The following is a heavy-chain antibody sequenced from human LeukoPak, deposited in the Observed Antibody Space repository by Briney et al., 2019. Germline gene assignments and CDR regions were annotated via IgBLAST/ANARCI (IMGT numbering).Heavy chain of an antibody. J-gene: IGHJ6*03. CDR2: IYTSGST. CDR1: GGSISSGSYY. Sequence: SQTLSLTCTVSGGSISSGSYYWSWIRQPAGKGLEWIGRIYTSGSTNYNPSLTSRVTISVDTSKNQFSLKLSSVTAADTAVYYCARADFWSGSSYYYYMDVWGKGTTVTVSS. D-gene: IGHD3-3*01. CDR3: ARADFWSGSSYYYYMDV. V-gene: IGHV4-61*02.